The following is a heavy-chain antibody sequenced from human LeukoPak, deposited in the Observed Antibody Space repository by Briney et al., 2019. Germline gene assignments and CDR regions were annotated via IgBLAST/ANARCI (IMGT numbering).Heavy chain of an antibody. CDR3: ARDPLVVVAATYYYYYGMDV. J-gene: IGHJ6*02. CDR1: GYTFTSYG. CDR2: ISAYNGNT. V-gene: IGHV1-18*01. Sequence: ASVKVSCKASGYTFTSYGISWVRQAPGQGLEWMGWISAYNGNTNYAQKLQGRVTMTTDTSTSAAYMELRSLRSDDTAVYYCARDPLVVVAATYYYYYGMDVWGQGTTVTVSS. D-gene: IGHD2-15*01.